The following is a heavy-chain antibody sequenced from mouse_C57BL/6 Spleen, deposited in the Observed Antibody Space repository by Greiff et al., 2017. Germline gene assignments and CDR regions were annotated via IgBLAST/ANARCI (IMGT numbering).Heavy chain of an antibody. CDR3: ARGDYGWFAY. CDR1: GYTFTSYW. V-gene: IGHV1-61*01. D-gene: IGHD2-4*01. Sequence: QVQLQQSGAELVRPGSSVKLSCKASGYTFTSYWMDWVKQRPGQGLEWIGNIYPSDSETHYNQKFKDKATLTVDKSSSTAYMQLSSLTSEDSAVYYCARGDYGWFAYWGQGTLVTVSA. CDR2: IYPSDSET. J-gene: IGHJ3*01.